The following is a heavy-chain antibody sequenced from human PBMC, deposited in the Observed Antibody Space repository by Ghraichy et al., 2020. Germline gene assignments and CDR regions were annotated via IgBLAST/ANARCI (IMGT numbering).Heavy chain of an antibody. J-gene: IGHJ4*02. CDR1: GGSISGNDYY. CDR2: VSHRGNT. Sequence: SETLSLTCTVAGGSISGNDYYWGWIRQPPGKGLEWIGSVSHRGNTYYNPSLKSRVFISADTSRNQFSLRVNSVTAADTAVYWCAMGGGWFSYFNYWGQGTLATVSS. CDR3: AMGGGWFSYFNY. D-gene: IGHD6-19*01. V-gene: IGHV4-39*01.